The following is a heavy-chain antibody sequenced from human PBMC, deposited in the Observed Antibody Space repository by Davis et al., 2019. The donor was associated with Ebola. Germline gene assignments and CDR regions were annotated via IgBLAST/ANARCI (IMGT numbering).Heavy chain of an antibody. CDR2: IYYSGST. D-gene: IGHD6-13*01. J-gene: IGHJ6*02. CDR1: GGSISSYY. CDR3: ARDSRPWKYAMDV. Sequence: GSLRLSCTVSGGSISSYYWSWIRQPPGKGLEWIGYIYYSGSTNYNPSLKSRVTISVDTSKNQFSLKLSSVTAADTAVYYCARDSRPWKYAMDVWGQGTTVIVSS. V-gene: IGHV4-59*12.